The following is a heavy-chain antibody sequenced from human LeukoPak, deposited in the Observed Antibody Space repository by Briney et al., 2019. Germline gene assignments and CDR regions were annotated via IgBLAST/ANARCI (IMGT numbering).Heavy chain of an antibody. Sequence: SETLSLTRSVSAGAISAYYWSWIRQLPGKGLEWIGHIYYNGNTNYSPSLKSRVTISIDMSKNQFSLRLSSVTAADTAVYYCASLGDFDIWGQGTMVTVSS. D-gene: IGHD3-10*01. J-gene: IGHJ3*02. CDR2: IYYNGNT. V-gene: IGHV4-59*01. CDR1: AGAISAYY. CDR3: ASLGDFDI.